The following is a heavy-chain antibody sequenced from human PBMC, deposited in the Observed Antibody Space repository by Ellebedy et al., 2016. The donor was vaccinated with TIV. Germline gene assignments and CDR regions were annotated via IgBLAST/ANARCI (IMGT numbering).Heavy chain of an antibody. CDR3: ARDYPGWSAFDI. Sequence: GGSLRLXXAASGFTFSSYNMNWVRQAPGKGLEWVSYISSVITMYYADSVKGRFTISRDNVKNSLYLQMNSLRDEDTAVYYCARDYPGWSAFDIWGQGTMVTVSS. CDR1: GFTFSSYN. CDR2: ISSVITM. V-gene: IGHV3-48*02. J-gene: IGHJ3*02. D-gene: IGHD3-9*01.